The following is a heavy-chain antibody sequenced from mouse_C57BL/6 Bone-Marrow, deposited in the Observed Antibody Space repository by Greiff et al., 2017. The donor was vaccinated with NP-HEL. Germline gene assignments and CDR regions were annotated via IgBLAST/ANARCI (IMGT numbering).Heavy chain of an antibody. CDR2: INYDGSST. D-gene: IGHD2-3*01. CDR1: GFTFSDYY. V-gene: IGHV5-16*01. Sequence: EVQLVESEGGLVQPGSSMKLSCTASGFTFSDYYMAWVRQVPEKGLEWVANINYDGSSTYYLDSLKSRFIISRDNAKNILYLQMSRLKSEDTATYYCAREGNDGYYDWYFDVWGTGTTVTVAS. CDR3: AREGNDGYYDWYFDV. J-gene: IGHJ1*03.